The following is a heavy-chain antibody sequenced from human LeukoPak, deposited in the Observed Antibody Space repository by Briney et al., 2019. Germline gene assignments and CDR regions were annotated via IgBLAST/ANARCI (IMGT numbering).Heavy chain of an antibody. J-gene: IGHJ4*02. D-gene: IGHD2-21*02. CDR1: RFIFSNYA. V-gene: IGHV3-23*01. CDR2: ISSSGGST. Sequence: RTGGSLRLSCAASRFIFSNYAMTWVRQAPGKGLEWVSGISSSGGSTYYADSVKGRFTISRDNARNSLYLQMNSLRAEDTAVYYCARDGLNVLEYCGGDCRGLFDYWGQGTLVTVSS. CDR3: ARDGLNVLEYCGGDCRGLFDY.